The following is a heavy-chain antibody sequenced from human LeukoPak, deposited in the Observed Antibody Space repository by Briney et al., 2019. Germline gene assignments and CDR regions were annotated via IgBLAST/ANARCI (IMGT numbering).Heavy chain of an antibody. CDR2: INPNSGGT. D-gene: IGHD3-22*01. V-gene: IGHV1-2*02. CDR3: XXXXXXDSSGYYLFDY. Sequence: ASVKVSCKASGYTFTGYYMHWVRQAPGQGLEWMGWINPNSGGTNYAQKFQGRVTMTRDTSISTAYMELSRLRSDDTAVYYCXXXXXXDSSGYYLFDYWGQGTLVTVSS. CDR1: GYTFTGYY. J-gene: IGHJ4*02.